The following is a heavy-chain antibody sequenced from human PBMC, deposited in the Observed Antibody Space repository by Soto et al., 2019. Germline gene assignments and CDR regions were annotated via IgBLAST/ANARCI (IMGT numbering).Heavy chain of an antibody. CDR3: ATLPPRIELRVLPIPT. Sequence: QVQLQQSGPGLVKPSGTLSLTCAVSGGSISRTNWWTWVRQSPGKRLEWIGEIYHSGSTNYNPSLRGRVTMSVDKPNNQFSLKMTYVTAADTAVYYCATLPPRIELRVLPIPTWGQGTLVTVSS. J-gene: IGHJ5*02. CDR1: GGSISRTNW. CDR2: IYHSGST. V-gene: IGHV4-4*02. D-gene: IGHD1-1*01.